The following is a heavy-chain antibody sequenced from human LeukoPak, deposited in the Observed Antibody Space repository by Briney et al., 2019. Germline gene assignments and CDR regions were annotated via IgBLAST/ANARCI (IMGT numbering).Heavy chain of an antibody. CDR2: ISINTNSV. J-gene: IGHJ4*02. Sequence: GGSLRLSCAASGFIFSDYHLDWIRQAPGKGLEWISNISINTNSVYYGDSVRGRFTISKDNSKNLLYLEMKDLRAEDTTVYYCAREFRAAFDFWGQGTPVTVSS. D-gene: IGHD6-25*01. CDR3: AREFRAAFDF. V-gene: IGHV3-11*01. CDR1: GFIFSDYH.